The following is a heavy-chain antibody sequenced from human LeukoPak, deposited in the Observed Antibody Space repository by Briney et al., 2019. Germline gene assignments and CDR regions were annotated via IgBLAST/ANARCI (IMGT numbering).Heavy chain of an antibody. V-gene: IGHV4-59*08. CDR2: IYYTGST. D-gene: IGHD2/OR15-2a*01. Sequence: SETLSLTCTVSGGSISNYYWTWIRQPPGKGLQWIGYIYYTGSTNYNPSLKSRVTISVDTSKNQFSLKLSSVAAADTAVYYCAGHHPRNTVDFWGQGTLVTVSS. CDR3: AGHHPRNTVDF. J-gene: IGHJ4*02. CDR1: GGSISNYY.